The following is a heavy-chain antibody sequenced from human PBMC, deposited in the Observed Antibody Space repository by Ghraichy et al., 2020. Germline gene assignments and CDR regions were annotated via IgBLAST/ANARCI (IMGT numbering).Heavy chain of an antibody. D-gene: IGHD3-10*01. CDR1: GFTFTSYA. Sequence: LSLTCAASGFTFTSYAMSWVRQAPGKGLEWVSTISSSGGSTNYADSVKGRFTISRDNSMNTLFLQMNSLKIDDTAVYYCAKDYYGSGSPAIGDSDYWGQGTLVTVSS. V-gene: IGHV3-23*01. CDR2: ISSSGGST. J-gene: IGHJ4*02. CDR3: AKDYYGSGSPAIGDSDY.